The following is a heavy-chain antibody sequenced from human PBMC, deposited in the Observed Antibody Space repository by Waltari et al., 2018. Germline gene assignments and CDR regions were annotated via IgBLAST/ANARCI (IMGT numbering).Heavy chain of an antibody. CDR1: AGTFDKYA. Sequence: QVQLVQSGAEVKRPGSSVKVSCKSSAGTFDKYAISWVRQAPGQGLEWVGGVIPILGGGNYAQKFRGRVTITADESTDTAYMELSSLRSEDTAIYYCAKDHAAMKYSSTFDYWGQGTLVIVSS. D-gene: IGHD6-13*01. CDR2: VIPILGGG. J-gene: IGHJ4*02. V-gene: IGHV1-69*11. CDR3: AKDHAAMKYSSTFDY.